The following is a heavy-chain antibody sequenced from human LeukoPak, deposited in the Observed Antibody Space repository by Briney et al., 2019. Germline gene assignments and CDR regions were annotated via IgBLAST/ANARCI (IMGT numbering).Heavy chain of an antibody. V-gene: IGHV3-66*02. Sequence: GGSLRLSCVVSRFTVSDNYMTWVRQAPGKGLEWVSVIFTGDNTHYADSVKGRFTISRDNSENTLYLQMNSLRAEDTAVYYCARVLLTRFDYWGQGTLVTVSS. J-gene: IGHJ4*02. CDR1: RFTVSDNY. D-gene: IGHD4/OR15-4a*01. CDR2: IFTGDNT. CDR3: ARVLLTRFDY.